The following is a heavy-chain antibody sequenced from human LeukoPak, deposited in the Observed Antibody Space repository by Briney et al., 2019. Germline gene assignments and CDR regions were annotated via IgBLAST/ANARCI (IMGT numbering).Heavy chain of an antibody. V-gene: IGHV3-53*01. CDR2: IFSGGST. D-gene: IGHD6-19*01. CDR3: ARDLKTSGWYGDFDY. Sequence: SGGSLRLSCVASGFTVSSNYMSWVRQAPGKGLEWVSAIFSGGSTFYADSVTGRFTISRDNSKNTVYLEMSSLRAEDTAVYYCARDLKTSGWYGDFDYWAREPWSPSPQ. J-gene: IGHJ4*02. CDR1: GFTVSSNY.